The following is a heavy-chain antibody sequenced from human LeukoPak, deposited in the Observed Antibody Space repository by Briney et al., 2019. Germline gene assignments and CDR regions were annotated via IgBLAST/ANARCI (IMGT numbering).Heavy chain of an antibody. V-gene: IGHV4-38-2*02. CDR3: ARDHGEAARPGGSGDY. Sequence: WVRQPPGKGLEWIGSIYHSGSTYYNPSLKSRVTISVDTSKNQLSLKLSSVTAADTAVYYCARDHGEAARPGGSGDYWGQGTLVTVSS. CDR2: IYHSGST. D-gene: IGHD6-6*01. J-gene: IGHJ4*02.